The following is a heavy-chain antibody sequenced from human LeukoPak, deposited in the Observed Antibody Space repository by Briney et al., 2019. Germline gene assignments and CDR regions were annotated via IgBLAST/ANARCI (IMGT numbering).Heavy chain of an antibody. D-gene: IGHD6-25*01. V-gene: IGHV3-7*04. Sequence: GGSLRHSCVVSGISFSSYWMSWVRQAPGKGLEWVANINQDGSEKYYLDSVKGRFAISRDNAKNSLYLQMNSLRAEDTAVYYCAGGGGPYFDSWGQGTLATVSS. J-gene: IGHJ4*02. CDR3: AGGGGPYFDS. CDR1: GISFSSYW. CDR2: INQDGSEK.